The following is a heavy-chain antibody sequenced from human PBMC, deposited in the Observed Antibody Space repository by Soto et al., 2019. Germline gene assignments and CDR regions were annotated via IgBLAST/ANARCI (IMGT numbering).Heavy chain of an antibody. J-gene: IGHJ4*02. CDR3: ARGIFGVVPDDY. Sequence: QVQLVQSGAEVKKPGSSVKVSCKASGGTFSSYTISWVRQAPGQGLEWMGRIIPILGIANYAQKFQGRVTITADKSTSKAYMELSSLRSEDTAVYYCARGIFGVVPDDYWGQGTLVTVSS. D-gene: IGHD3-3*01. CDR1: GGTFSSYT. CDR2: IIPILGIA. V-gene: IGHV1-69*02.